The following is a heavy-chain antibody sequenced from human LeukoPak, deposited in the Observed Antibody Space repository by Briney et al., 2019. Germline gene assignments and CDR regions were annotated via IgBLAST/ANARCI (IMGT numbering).Heavy chain of an antibody. CDR2: INPNSGGT. J-gene: IGHJ4*02. Sequence: ASVKVSCKASGYSFADYYVHWVRQAPGQGLEWMGWINPNSGGTNYAQKFQGRVTMTRDTSISTAYMELSRLRSDDTAVYYCARLPTAMVNSVDYWGQGTLVTVSS. CDR3: ARLPTAMVNSVDY. CDR1: GYSFADYY. V-gene: IGHV1-2*02. D-gene: IGHD5-18*01.